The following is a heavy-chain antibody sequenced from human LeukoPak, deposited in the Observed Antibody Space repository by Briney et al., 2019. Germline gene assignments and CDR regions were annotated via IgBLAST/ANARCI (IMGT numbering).Heavy chain of an antibody. J-gene: IGHJ4*02. CDR3: ARGGLSGRWLQPFDY. Sequence: GGSLRLSCAASGFTVSSNYMSWVRQAPGKGLEWVSVIYSGGSTYYADSVKGRFTISRDNSKNTLYLQMNSLRAEDTAAYYCARGGLSGRWLQPFDYWGQGTLVTVSS. CDR1: GFTVSSNY. V-gene: IGHV3-53*01. CDR2: IYSGGST. D-gene: IGHD5-24*01.